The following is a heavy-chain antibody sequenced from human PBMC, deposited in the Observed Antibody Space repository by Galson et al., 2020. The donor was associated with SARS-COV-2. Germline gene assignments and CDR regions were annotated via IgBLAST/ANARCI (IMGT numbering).Heavy chain of an antibody. CDR1: GFKFNTYS. J-gene: IGHJ3*02. CDR2: ISSSSNTI. CDR3: ARDGDTAMVMDALDM. V-gene: IGHV3-48*01. D-gene: IGHD5-18*01. Sequence: GESLKISCAASGFKFNTYSMNWVRQAPGKGLEWISYISSSSNTIYYADSVKGRFTISRDNAKKSVNLQMNNLRTEDTAVYYCARDGDTAMVMDALDMWGQGTMVTVSS.